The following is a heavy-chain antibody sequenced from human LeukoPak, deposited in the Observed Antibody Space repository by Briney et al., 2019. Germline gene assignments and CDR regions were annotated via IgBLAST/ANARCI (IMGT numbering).Heavy chain of an antibody. CDR3: ARFMGDGYNYDAFDI. D-gene: IGHD5-24*01. V-gene: IGHV3-53*01. Sequence: GGSLRLSCAASGFTVSSNYMSWVRQAPGEGLEWVSVIYSGGSTYYADSVKGRFTISRDNSKNTLYLQMNSLRAEDTAVYYCARFMGDGYNYDAFDIWGQGTMVTVSS. J-gene: IGHJ3*02. CDR1: GFTVSSNY. CDR2: IYSGGST.